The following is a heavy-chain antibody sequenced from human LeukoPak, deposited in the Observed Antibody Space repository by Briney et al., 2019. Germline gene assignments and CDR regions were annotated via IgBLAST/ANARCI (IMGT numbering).Heavy chain of an antibody. D-gene: IGHD3-10*01. V-gene: IGHV3-30*02. CDR3: AKAQDITMVRGVIIPNYYYMDV. J-gene: IGHJ6*03. CDR1: GFTFNNYW. Sequence: GGSLRLSCEASGFTFNNYWMSWVRQAPGKGLEWVAFIRYDGSNKYYADSVKGRFTISRDNSKNTLYLQMNSLRAEDTAVYYCAKAQDITMVRGVIIPNYYYMDVWGKGTTVTISS. CDR2: IRYDGSNK.